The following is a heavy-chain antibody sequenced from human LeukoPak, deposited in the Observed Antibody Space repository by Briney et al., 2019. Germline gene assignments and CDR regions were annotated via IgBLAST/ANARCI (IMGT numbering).Heavy chain of an antibody. Sequence: PSETLSLTCTVSGGSISSYYWSWIQQPPGKGLEWIGYIYYSESTNYNPSLKSRVTISVDTSKNQFSLKLSSVTAADTAVYYCARQLAANYYDSSGYQGFAFDIWGQGTMVTVSS. D-gene: IGHD3-22*01. CDR3: ARQLAANYYDSSGYQGFAFDI. V-gene: IGHV4-59*08. CDR2: IYYSEST. J-gene: IGHJ3*02. CDR1: GGSISSYY.